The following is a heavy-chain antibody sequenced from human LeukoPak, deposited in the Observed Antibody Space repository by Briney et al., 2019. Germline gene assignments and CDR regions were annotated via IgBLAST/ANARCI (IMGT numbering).Heavy chain of an antibody. CDR3: ARDLYETSGYYFGVLDY. J-gene: IGHJ4*02. CDR1: GYTFTSYG. Sequence: ASVKVSCKASGYTFTSYGITWVRQAPGQGLERMGWISGYNGNTNYAQKLQGRVTMTTDTSTSTAYMELRSLKSDDTAVYYCARDLYETSGYYFGVLDYWGQGTLVTVSS. D-gene: IGHD3-22*01. V-gene: IGHV1-18*01. CDR2: ISGYNGNT.